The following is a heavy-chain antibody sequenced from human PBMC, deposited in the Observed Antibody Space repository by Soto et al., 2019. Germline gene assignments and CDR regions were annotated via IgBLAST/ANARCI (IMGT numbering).Heavy chain of an antibody. V-gene: IGHV3-21*01. D-gene: IGHD3-22*01. CDR1: GFTFSLYS. CDR3: VRARSTDSRPDY. Sequence: PGGSLRLSCAASGFTFSLYSMIWVRQAPGKGLEWVASITSSSSYIYYEDSLKGRFTISRDNAKNSLFLQLDSLGAEDTAVYFCVRARSTDSRPDYWGQGTLVTVSS. J-gene: IGHJ4*02. CDR2: ITSSSSYI.